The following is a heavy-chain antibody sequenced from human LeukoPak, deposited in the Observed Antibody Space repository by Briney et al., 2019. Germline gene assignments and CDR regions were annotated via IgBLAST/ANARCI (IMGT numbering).Heavy chain of an antibody. CDR2: IYPGDSDT. D-gene: IGHD2-15*01. CDR1: GYSFTTYW. Sequence: GESLKIPCKGSGYSFTTYWFGWVRQMPGKGLEWMGIIYPGDSDTRYSPSFQGQVTISADKSISTAYLQWSSLKASDTAMYYCARTRYCSGGSCYAEYWGQGTLVTVSS. CDR3: ARTRYCSGGSCYAEY. V-gene: IGHV5-51*01. J-gene: IGHJ4*02.